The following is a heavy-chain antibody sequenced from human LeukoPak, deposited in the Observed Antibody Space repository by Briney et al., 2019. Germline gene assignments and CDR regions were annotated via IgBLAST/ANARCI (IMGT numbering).Heavy chain of an antibody. CDR1: GYTFTSYG. D-gene: IGHD6-13*01. V-gene: IGHV1-18*01. CDR2: ISAYNGNT. J-gene: IGHJ4*02. Sequence: ASVKVSCKASGYTFTSYGISWVRQAPGQGLEWMGWISAYNGNTNYAQKLQGRVTMTTDTSTSTAYMELRSLRSDDTAVYYCARDVEPTAAGTPNRLDYWGQGTLVTVSS. CDR3: ARDVEPTAAGTPNRLDY.